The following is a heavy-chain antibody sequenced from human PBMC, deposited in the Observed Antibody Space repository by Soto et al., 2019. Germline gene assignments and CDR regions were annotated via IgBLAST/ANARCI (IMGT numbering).Heavy chain of an antibody. V-gene: IGHV3-23*01. J-gene: IGHJ6*03. Sequence: PGGSLRLSCAASGFTFSTYGMRWVRQAAGKGLEWVSAINTSGGRTYYADSVKGRFTISRDISKNTLYLQMNSLRAEDTAVYYCGMAPDYGSSTSCYFDYYLDGWGKGTRVTVSS. CDR1: GFTFSTYG. CDR2: INTSGGRT. D-gene: IGHD2-2*01. CDR3: GMAPDYGSSTSCYFDYYLDG.